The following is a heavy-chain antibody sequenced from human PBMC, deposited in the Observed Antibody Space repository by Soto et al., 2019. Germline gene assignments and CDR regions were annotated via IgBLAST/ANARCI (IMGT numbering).Heavy chain of an antibody. D-gene: IGHD3-9*01. CDR2: INHSGST. Sequence: SETLSLTCAVYGGSFSGYYWSGIRQPPGKGLEWIGEINHSGSTNYNPSLKSRVTISVDTFKNQFSLKLSSVTAADTAVYYCARGRPLRYFDWLLSWFDPWGQGTLVAISS. CDR1: GGSFSGYY. J-gene: IGHJ5*02. V-gene: IGHV4-34*01. CDR3: ARGRPLRYFDWLLSWFDP.